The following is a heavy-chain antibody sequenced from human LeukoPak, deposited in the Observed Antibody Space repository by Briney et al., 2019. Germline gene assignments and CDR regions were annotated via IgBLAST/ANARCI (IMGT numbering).Heavy chain of an antibody. Sequence: PGGSPRLSCAASGFTFSSYAMSWVRQAPGKGLEWVSSISSSSSYIYYADSVKGRFTISRDNAKNSLYLQMNSLRAEDTAVYYCARDLVGATTGGDYWGQGTLVTVSS. V-gene: IGHV3-21*01. CDR2: ISSSSSYI. D-gene: IGHD1-26*01. CDR1: GFTFSSYA. CDR3: ARDLVGATTGGDY. J-gene: IGHJ4*02.